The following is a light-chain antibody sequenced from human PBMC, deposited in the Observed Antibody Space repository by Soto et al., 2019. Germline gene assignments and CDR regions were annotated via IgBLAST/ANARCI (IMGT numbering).Light chain of an antibody. CDR3: HPYNNRPLT. Sequence: EVVMRQSPATLSVSPGEGATPSCRASQGIGDTLAWYQHKPGQTPRLLIYDTSTRATGVPTRFSGSRPGAEFTLTINSLQSEDFAVYYCHPYNNRPLTFGGGTKVDIK. CDR1: QGIGDT. V-gene: IGKV3-15*01. J-gene: IGKJ4*01. CDR2: DTS.